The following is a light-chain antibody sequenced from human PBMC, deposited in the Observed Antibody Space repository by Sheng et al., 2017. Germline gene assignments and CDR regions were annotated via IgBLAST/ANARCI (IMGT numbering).Light chain of an antibody. J-gene: IGLJ3*02. CDR1: KFGTKG. CDR2: NDS. V-gene: IGLV3-21*02. Sequence: SYVLTQPPSVSVAPGQTARITCGGNKFGTKGVHWYQQKPGQAPVLVVYNDSDRPSGIPERFSGSKSGNTATLTISRVEAGDEADHYCQVWDSSSDYVVFGGGTKLTVL. CDR3: QVWDSSSDYVV.